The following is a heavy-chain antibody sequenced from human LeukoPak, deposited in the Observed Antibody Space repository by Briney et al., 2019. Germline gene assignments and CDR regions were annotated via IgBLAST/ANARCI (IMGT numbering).Heavy chain of an antibody. CDR2: INPNSGGT. J-gene: IGHJ5*02. D-gene: IGHD1-26*01. Sequence: ASVKVSCKASGYTFTGYYMYWVRQAPGQGLEWMGWINPNSGGTNYTQKFRGRVTMTRDTSTSTVYMELSSLRSEDTAVYYCARGGVGATYWFDPWGQGTLVTVSS. CDR1: GYTFTGYY. CDR3: ARGGVGATYWFDP. V-gene: IGHV1-2*02.